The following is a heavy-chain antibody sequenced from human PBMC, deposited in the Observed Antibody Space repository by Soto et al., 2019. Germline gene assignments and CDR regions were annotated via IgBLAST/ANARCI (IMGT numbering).Heavy chain of an antibody. CDR2: IKEDGSEK. CDR1: GFTFSSYW. V-gene: IGHV3-7*01. Sequence: GGSLRLSCAASGFTFSSYWMSWVRQAPGKGLEWVANIKEDGSEKYYVDSLKGRFTISRDNAKNSPYLQMNSLRAEDTAVYYCARETDWNYGGRAFDIWGQGTMVTVSS. CDR3: ARETDWNYGGRAFDI. D-gene: IGHD1-7*01. J-gene: IGHJ3*02.